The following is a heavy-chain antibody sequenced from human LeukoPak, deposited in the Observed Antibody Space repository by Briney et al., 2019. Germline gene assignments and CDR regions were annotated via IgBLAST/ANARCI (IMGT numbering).Heavy chain of an antibody. J-gene: IGHJ6*03. Sequence: GGSLRLSCAASGFTVSSNYMSWVRQAPGKGLEWVSVIYSGGSTYYADSVKGRFTISRDNSKNALYLQMNSLRSEDTAVYYCARDLRKFWNGYYNNPENYYYYMDVWGKGTTVTVSS. CDR2: IYSGGST. CDR1: GFTVSSNY. D-gene: IGHD3-3*01. CDR3: ARDLRKFWNGYYNNPENYYYYMDV. V-gene: IGHV3-66*02.